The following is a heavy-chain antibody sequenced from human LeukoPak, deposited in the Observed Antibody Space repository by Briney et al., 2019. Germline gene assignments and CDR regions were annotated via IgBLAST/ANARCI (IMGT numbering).Heavy chain of an antibody. CDR1: GFTFSSYA. J-gene: IGHJ4*02. CDR2: ISGSGGST. Sequence: GGSLRLSCAASGFTFSSYAMSWVRQAPGKGLEWVSAISGSGGSTYYADSVKGRFTISRDNSKNTLYLQMNRLRAEATAVYSCAKANLKDDILTGTNYWGQGTLV. V-gene: IGHV3-23*01. CDR3: AKANLKDDILTGTNY. D-gene: IGHD3-9*01.